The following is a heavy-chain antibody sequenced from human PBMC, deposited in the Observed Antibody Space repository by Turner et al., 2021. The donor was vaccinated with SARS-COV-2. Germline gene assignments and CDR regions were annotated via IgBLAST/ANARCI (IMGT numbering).Heavy chain of an antibody. J-gene: IGHJ4*02. CDR3: AKGFGDYVDY. CDR1: GFTFSSYG. CDR2: ISYDGNNK. V-gene: IGHV3-30*18. Sequence: QVQLVESGGGVVQPGRSLRLSCAASGFTFSSYGMHWVRQAPGKGLECVAVISYDGNNKFYADSVKGRFTISRGNSKNTLYLQMNSLRAEDTAVYYCAKGFGDYVDYWGQGTLVTVSS. D-gene: IGHD3-16*01.